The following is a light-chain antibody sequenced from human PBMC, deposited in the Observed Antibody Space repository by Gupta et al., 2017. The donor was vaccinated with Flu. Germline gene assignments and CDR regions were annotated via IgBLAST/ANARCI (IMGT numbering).Light chain of an antibody. CDR3: SAFSSSSTLV. V-gene: IGLV2-14*01. Sequence: QSALTQPASVSGSPGPSITMSCTVTSSDLGGYNFVSWYQHHPGKPPKLMIFEVNHRPAGVSSRFSDSKAGNTASLTISGPQEEDDADYYYSAFSSSSTLVFGGGTKVTVL. J-gene: IGLJ2*01. CDR2: EVN. CDR1: SSDLGGYNF.